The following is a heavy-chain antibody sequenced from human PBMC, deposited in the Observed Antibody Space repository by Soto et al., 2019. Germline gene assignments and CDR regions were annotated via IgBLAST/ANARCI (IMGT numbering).Heavy chain of an antibody. CDR3: ARADSGYYDSSGYHSIDY. Sequence: TLSLTCTVSGGLISNGYYYWSWIRQHPGKGLEWIGYIYHSGSTYYNPSLKSRLTISVATSKNQFSLKLSSVTAADTAVYYCARADSGYYDSSGYHSIDYWGQGTLVTVSS. V-gene: IGHV4-31*03. J-gene: IGHJ4*02. CDR1: GGLISNGYYY. CDR2: IYHSGST. D-gene: IGHD3-22*01.